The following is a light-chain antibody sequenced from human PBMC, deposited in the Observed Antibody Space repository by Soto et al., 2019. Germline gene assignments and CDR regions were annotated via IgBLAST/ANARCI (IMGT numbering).Light chain of an antibody. J-gene: IGKJ1*01. CDR1: QSISSY. Sequence: DIHMTHSPSAFSGSVGDRVPMTCRASQSISSYLNWYQQKPGKAPKLLIYAASSLQSGVPPRFSGSLYGTDFNLTISRLQTEDFATYHCHPSYSTPWTFGQGTKVDI. V-gene: IGKV1-39*01. CDR2: AAS. CDR3: HPSYSTPWT.